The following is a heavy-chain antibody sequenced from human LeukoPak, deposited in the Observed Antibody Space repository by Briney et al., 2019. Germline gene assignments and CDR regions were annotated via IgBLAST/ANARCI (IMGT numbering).Heavy chain of an antibody. J-gene: IGHJ3*02. CDR2: ISYDGSNK. CDR3: ARDLGRDGYNGAFDI. V-gene: IGHV3-30*03. Sequence: GESLRLSCAASGFTFSSYGMHWVRQAPGKGLEWVAVISYDGSNKYYADSVKGRFTISRDNSKNTLYLQMNSLRAEDTAVYYCARDLGRDGYNGAFDIWGQGAMVTVSS. CDR1: GFTFSSYG. D-gene: IGHD5-24*01.